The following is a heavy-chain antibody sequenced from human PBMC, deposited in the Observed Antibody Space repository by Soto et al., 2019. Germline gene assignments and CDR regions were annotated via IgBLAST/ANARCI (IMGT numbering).Heavy chain of an antibody. D-gene: IGHD4-17*01. CDR1: GFTFSSYG. Sequence: PGGALRLSCAASGFTFSSYGMHWVRQAPGKGLEGVAVIWYDGSNKYYADSVKGRFTISRDNSKNTLYLQMNSLRAEDTAVYYCARGGTTVTLGDGMDVWGQGTTVTVSS. J-gene: IGHJ6*02. CDR3: ARGGTTVTLGDGMDV. V-gene: IGHV3-33*01. CDR2: IWYDGSNK.